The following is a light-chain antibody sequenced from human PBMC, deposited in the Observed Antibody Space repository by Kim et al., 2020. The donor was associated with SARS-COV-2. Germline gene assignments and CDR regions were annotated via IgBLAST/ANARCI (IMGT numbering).Light chain of an antibody. CDR1: NIRSKS. Sequence: SYELTQPPSVSVAPGETARMTCGGNNIRSKSVHWYQQKPGQAPVLVIYYDTDRPSGIPERFPGSNSENTATLTISRVVAGDEADYYCQVWDMSSYHVVFGGGTQLTVL. J-gene: IGLJ2*01. CDR2: YDT. V-gene: IGLV3-21*04. CDR3: QVWDMSSYHVV.